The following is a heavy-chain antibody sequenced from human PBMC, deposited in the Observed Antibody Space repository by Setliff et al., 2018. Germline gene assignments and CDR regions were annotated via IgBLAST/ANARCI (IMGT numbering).Heavy chain of an antibody. CDR3: SRLVRYCTTTSCQGASGAEL. J-gene: IGHJ4*02. Sequence: GASVKVSCKTSGYLLTSYGLTWVRQAPGQGLDWVGWISPYNGHTNYVQKLQGRVTMTTDTSTNTAHMELRSLRSDDTAVYYCSRLVRYCTTTSCQGASGAELWGQGTLVTVSS. V-gene: IGHV1-18*01. CDR1: GYLLTSYG. D-gene: IGHD2-2*01. CDR2: ISPYNGHT.